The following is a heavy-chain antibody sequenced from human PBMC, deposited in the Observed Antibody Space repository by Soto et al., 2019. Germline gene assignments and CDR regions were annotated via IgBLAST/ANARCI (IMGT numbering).Heavy chain of an antibody. CDR1: GGTFSSYA. J-gene: IGHJ5*02. Sequence: SVKVSCKASGGTFSSYAISWVRQAPGQGLEWMGGIIPIFGTANYAQKFQGRVTITADESTSTAYMELSSLRSEDTAVYYCAREGGYYDSSGPRDWFDTWGQGTLVTVSS. V-gene: IGHV1-69*13. CDR2: IIPIFGTA. D-gene: IGHD3-22*01. CDR3: AREGGYYDSSGPRDWFDT.